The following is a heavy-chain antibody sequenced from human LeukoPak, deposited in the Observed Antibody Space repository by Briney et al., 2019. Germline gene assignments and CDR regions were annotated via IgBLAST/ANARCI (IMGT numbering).Heavy chain of an antibody. CDR1: GFTFSNYW. V-gene: IGHV3-7*01. D-gene: IGHD6-13*01. CDR2: IKADGSEK. CDR3: ASGRQLGY. J-gene: IGHJ4*02. Sequence: PGGSLSLSCAASGFTFSNYWMSWVRQAPGKGLEWVANIKADGSEKYYVDSVKGRFTISRDNARNSLYLQMNSLRAEDTAVYYCASGRQLGYWGQGTLVTVSS.